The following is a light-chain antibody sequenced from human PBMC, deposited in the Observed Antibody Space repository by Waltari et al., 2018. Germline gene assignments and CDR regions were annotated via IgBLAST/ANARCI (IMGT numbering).Light chain of an antibody. V-gene: IGLV2-14*03. CDR1: SSDVGGYNF. J-gene: IGLJ2*01. CDR2: DAS. Sequence: QSALTQPASVSGSPGQSITISCSGISSDVGGYNFVSWYQQHPGKAPKLLIFDASNRPSGVSNRFSGSKSGNTASLTISGLQPEDEADYYCSSYRRSSTYVLLGGGTKLTVL. CDR3: SSYRRSSTYVL.